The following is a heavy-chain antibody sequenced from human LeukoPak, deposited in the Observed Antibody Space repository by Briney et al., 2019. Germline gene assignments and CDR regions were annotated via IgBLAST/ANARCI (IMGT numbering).Heavy chain of an antibody. CDR2: IKSKTDGGTT. CDR1: GFTFRNAW. V-gene: IGHV3-15*01. J-gene: IGHJ4*02. CDR3: TTFVTTEQT. Sequence: GGSLRLSCAASGFTFRNAWMTWVRQAPGKGPEWVGHIKSKTDGGTTDYAAPVKGRFTISRDDSKNTLYLQMNSLKIEDTAVYYCTTFVTTEQTGGQGTLVTVSS. D-gene: IGHD4-17*01.